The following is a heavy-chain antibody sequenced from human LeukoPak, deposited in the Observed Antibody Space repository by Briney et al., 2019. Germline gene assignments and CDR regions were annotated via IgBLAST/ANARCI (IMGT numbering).Heavy chain of an antibody. D-gene: IGHD2-15*01. J-gene: IGHJ3*02. CDR2: MNPNSGNT. V-gene: IGHV1-8*01. CDR1: GYTFTSYD. Sequence: GASVKVSCKASGYTFTSYDINWVSQATGQGLEWMGWMNPNSGNTGYAQKFQRRVTMTRNTSISTAYMELSSLRSEGTAVYYCARGYCSGGSCYDDAFDIWGRGTIVTVSS. CDR3: ARGYCSGGSCYDDAFDI.